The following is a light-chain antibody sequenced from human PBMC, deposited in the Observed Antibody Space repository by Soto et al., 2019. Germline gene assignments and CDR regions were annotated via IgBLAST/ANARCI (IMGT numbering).Light chain of an antibody. V-gene: IGKV3-20*01. Sequence: MVLTQSPGTLSLSPGDRATLSCRASQSVSNDYVAWVQQKPGQTPRLLIYGASNRATGIPDRFSGSGSGTDFTLTISRLEPEDFAVYYCQQYGSSGTFGQGTKVDIK. CDR2: GAS. CDR3: QQYGSSGT. J-gene: IGKJ1*01. CDR1: QSVSNDY.